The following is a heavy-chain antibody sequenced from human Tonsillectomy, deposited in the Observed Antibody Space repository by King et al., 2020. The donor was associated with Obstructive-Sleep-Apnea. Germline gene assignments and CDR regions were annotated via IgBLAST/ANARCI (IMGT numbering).Heavy chain of an antibody. V-gene: IGHV3-9*01. CDR3: AKSPYYFDTSGTFDY. CDR1: GFTFDDYA. CDR2: VNWNSDYI. D-gene: IGHD3-22*01. Sequence: VQLVESGGGLVQPGRSLRLSCAASGFTFDDYAMHWGRQAPGKGLEWVSGVNWNSDYIGFSDSVKGRFTISRDNANNSLYLQMNNVRPEDTALYYCAKSPYYFDTSGTFDYWGQGTLVTVSS. J-gene: IGHJ4*02.